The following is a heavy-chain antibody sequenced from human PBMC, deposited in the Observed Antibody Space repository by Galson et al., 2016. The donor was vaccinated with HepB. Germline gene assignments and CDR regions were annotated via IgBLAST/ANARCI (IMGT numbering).Heavy chain of an antibody. CDR2: LNTDGRTT. CDR3: ASRGSSLYIG. J-gene: IGHJ4*02. V-gene: IGHV3-74*01. Sequence: SLRLSCAASGFAFSSYWMHWVRQVPGKGLVWVSRLNTDGRTTNYADSVKGRFTISRDNAKNTLFLHMNSLRVEDTAVYYCASRGSSLYIGWGQGTLVTSPQ. CDR1: GFAFSSYW. D-gene: IGHD6-13*01.